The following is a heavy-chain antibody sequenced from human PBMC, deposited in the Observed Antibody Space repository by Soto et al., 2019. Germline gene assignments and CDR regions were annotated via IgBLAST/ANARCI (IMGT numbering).Heavy chain of an antibody. CDR2: ISAYNGNT. CDR3: ASEGVLIAVARDAFDI. CDR1: GYTFTSYG. V-gene: IGHV1-18*01. D-gene: IGHD6-19*01. J-gene: IGHJ3*02. Sequence: ASVKVSCKASGYTFTSYGISWVRQAPGQGLEWMGLISAYNGNTNYAQKLQGRVTMTTDTSMSTAYMELRSLRSDDTAVYYCASEGVLIAVARDAFDIWGQGTMVTVSS.